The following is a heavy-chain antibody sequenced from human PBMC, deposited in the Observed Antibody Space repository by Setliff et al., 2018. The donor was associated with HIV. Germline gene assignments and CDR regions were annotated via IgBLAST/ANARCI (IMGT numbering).Heavy chain of an antibody. Sequence: PGGSLRLSCAASGFAFSTYSMNWVRQAPGKGLEWVSSITSSSNYIYYAGSVKGRFTISRDNAKNSLILQMTSLRVDDTAMYYCARDRRRYDILTLHYMDVWGKGTTVTVSS. CDR2: ITSSSNYI. D-gene: IGHD3-9*01. CDR1: GFAFSTYS. CDR3: ARDRRRYDILTLHYMDV. J-gene: IGHJ6*03. V-gene: IGHV3-21*01.